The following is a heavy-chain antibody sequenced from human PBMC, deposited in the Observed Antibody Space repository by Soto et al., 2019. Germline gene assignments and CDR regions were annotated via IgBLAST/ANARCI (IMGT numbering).Heavy chain of an antibody. J-gene: IGHJ5*02. D-gene: IGHD3-10*01. CDR1: GGSIRSSNC. V-gene: IGHV4-4*02. CDR2: IYHSGST. CDR3: AREQLLWFGEFLNTNWFDP. Sequence: QVQLQESCPGRVKPSGTLSLTCAVSGGSIRSSNCWIWVRQPPGKGLECIGEIYHSGSTNYNPSLKSRVTISVDKSKNQFSLKLSAVTAADTAVYYCAREQLLWFGEFLNTNWFDPWGQGTLVTVSS.